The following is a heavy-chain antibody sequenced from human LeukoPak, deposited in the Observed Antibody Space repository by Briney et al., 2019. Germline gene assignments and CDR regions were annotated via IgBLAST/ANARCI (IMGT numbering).Heavy chain of an antibody. CDR1: GGYISSTSYL. CDR2: IYHGGRT. J-gene: IGHJ4*02. D-gene: IGHD3-22*01. Sequence: SETLSLTCTVSGGYISSTSYLWGWVRQPPGEGLEWIGSIYHGGRTFYNPSLKSRVTVSADTSKNHISLTVRSVTAADTAVYYCARQIPDERGYYQYYFDYRGQGTLVTVSS. V-gene: IGHV4-39*01. CDR3: ARQIPDERGYYQYYFDY.